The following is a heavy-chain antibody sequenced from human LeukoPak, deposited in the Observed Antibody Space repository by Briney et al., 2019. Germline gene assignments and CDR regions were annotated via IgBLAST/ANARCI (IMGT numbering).Heavy chain of an antibody. Sequence: GGSLRLSCAASGFTFSSYVMHWVRRTPGKGLVWVSRISHDGFISYADSVKGRFTISRDNAKNTLILQMNSLRAEDTAVYYCARDWVYKIDYWGRGTLVTVSS. D-gene: IGHD5-24*01. CDR1: GFTFSSYV. CDR2: ISHDGFI. V-gene: IGHV3-74*01. CDR3: ARDWVYKIDY. J-gene: IGHJ4*02.